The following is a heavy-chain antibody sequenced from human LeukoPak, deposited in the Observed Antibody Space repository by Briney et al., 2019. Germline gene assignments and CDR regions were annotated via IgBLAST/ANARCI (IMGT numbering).Heavy chain of an antibody. CDR1: GFTFSSYE. J-gene: IGHJ4*02. D-gene: IGHD3-9*01. CDR2: ISGSGAII. CDR3: ARDSLPTTGIFDS. Sequence: GGSLRLSCAASGFTFSSYELNWVRQAPGKGLEWVSYISGSGAIIYYADSMKGRFTNSRDNAKNSLYLQMDSLRAEDTAVYYCARDSLPTTGIFDSWGQGILVTVSS. V-gene: IGHV3-48*03.